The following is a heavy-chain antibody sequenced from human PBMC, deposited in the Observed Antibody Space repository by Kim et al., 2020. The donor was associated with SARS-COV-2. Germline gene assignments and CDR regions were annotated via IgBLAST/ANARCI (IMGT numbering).Heavy chain of an antibody. CDR1: GGSFSGYY. D-gene: IGHD2-15*01. CDR2: INHSGST. V-gene: IGHV4-34*01. Sequence: SETLSLTCAVYGGSFSGYYWSWIRQPPGKGLEWIGEINHSGSTNYNPSLKSRVTISVDTSKNQFSLKLSSVTAADTAVYYCAGRILGWFDPWGQGTLVTV. CDR3: AGRILGWFDP. J-gene: IGHJ5*02.